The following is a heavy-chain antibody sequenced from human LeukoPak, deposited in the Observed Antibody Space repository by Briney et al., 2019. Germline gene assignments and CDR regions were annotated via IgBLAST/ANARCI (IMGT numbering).Heavy chain of an antibody. CDR1: GYTFTGYY. D-gene: IGHD6-13*01. V-gene: IGHV1-2*02. Sequence: ASVKVSCKASGYTFTGYYMHWVRQAPGHGLEWMGWITPNSGGTNYAQKFQGSVTMTRDTTISTAYMKLSKLRSDDTAVYYCASLFVAAADLDAFDIWGQGTMVTVSS. CDR2: ITPNSGGT. CDR3: ASLFVAAADLDAFDI. J-gene: IGHJ3*02.